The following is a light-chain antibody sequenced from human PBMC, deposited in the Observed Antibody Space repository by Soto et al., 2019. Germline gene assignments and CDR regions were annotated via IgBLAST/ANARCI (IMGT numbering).Light chain of an antibody. J-gene: IGLJ7*01. Sequence: QSVLTQPASVSGSPGQSITISCTGTSSDIGAYNYVSWCQHHPGRAPKLILFDVNNRPSGVSNRFSGSKSGNTASLTISGLQAEDEADYYCSSSTTSSTGVFGGGTQLTVL. CDR2: DVN. CDR3: SSSTTSSTGV. V-gene: IGLV2-14*03. CDR1: SSDIGAYNY.